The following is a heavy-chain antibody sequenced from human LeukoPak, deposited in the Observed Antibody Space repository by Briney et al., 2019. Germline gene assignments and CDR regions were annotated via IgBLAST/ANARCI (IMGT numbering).Heavy chain of an antibody. CDR2: VYYTEST. CDR1: GGSISSDTYF. CDR3: ARGYDFWSGYYFDY. D-gene: IGHD3-3*01. V-gene: IGHV4-39*07. Sequence: SETQSLTCTVSGGSISSDTYFWAWIRQPPGKGLERNGSVYYTESTYYNPSLKCRVTISVDTSKNQFSLKLSSVTAADTAVYYCARGYDFWSGYYFDYWGQGTLVTVSS. J-gene: IGHJ4*02.